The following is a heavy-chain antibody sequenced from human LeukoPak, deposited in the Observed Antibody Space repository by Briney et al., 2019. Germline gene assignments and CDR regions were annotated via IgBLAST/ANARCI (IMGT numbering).Heavy chain of an antibody. CDR1: GYTFTGYY. V-gene: IGHV1-2*02. Sequence: ASVKVSCKASGYTFTGYYMHWVRQAPGQGLEWMGWINPNSGGTNYAQKFQGRATMTRDTSISTAYMELSRLRSDDTAVYYCARIDCTNGVCYRWSWFDPWGQGTLVTVSS. J-gene: IGHJ5*02. CDR3: ARIDCTNGVCYRWSWFDP. D-gene: IGHD2-8*01. CDR2: INPNSGGT.